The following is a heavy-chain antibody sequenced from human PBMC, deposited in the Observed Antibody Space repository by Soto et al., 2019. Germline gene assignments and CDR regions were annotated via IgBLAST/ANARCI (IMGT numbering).Heavy chain of an antibody. J-gene: IGHJ6*02. V-gene: IGHV1-69*13. D-gene: IGHD6-6*01. Sequence: SVEVFCKASGGTFSSYAISWVRQAPGQGLEWMGGIIPIFGTANYAQKFQGRVTITADESTSTAYMELSSLRSEDTAVYYCARYSSFVSYYCYGMDVWAQGTTVTVSS. CDR2: IIPIFGTA. CDR3: ARYSSFVSYYCYGMDV. CDR1: GGTFSSYA.